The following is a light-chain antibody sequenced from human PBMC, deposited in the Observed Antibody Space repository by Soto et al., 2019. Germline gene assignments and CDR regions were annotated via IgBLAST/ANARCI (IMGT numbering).Light chain of an antibody. CDR3: QPTFQSLYT. V-gene: IGKV4-1*01. CDR1: QSVLDTSINKNF. CDR2: WAS. J-gene: IGKJ2*01. Sequence: DLMVTQSPDSLAVSLGERATFNCKSRQSVLDTSINKNFLSWYQQKAGQPPKLLIYWASTRESGVPDRFTGSGSGTDFTLTISSLQPEDAAVYYCQPTFQSLYTFGQGTKVEVK.